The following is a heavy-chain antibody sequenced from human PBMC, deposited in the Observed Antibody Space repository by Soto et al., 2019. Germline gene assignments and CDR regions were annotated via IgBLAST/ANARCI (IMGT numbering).Heavy chain of an antibody. CDR1: GGSFRGYY. Sequence: QVQLQQWGAGLLKPSETLSLTCAVYGGSFRGYYWSWIRQPPGKGLEWIGEIHHSGTTNSNPSLKSRVTMSVDTSKNQFSLNLSSVTAADTAIYYCARGASQKDSSGWYQGIDFWGQGTLVTVSS. J-gene: IGHJ4*02. D-gene: IGHD6-19*01. CDR3: ARGASQKDSSGWYQGIDF. V-gene: IGHV4-34*01. CDR2: IHHSGTT.